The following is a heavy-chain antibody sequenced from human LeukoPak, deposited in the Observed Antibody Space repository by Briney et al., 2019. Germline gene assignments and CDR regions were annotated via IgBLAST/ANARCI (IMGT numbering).Heavy chain of an antibody. J-gene: IGHJ4*02. V-gene: IGHV1-46*01. CDR1: GYIFITYY. Sequence: ASVKVSCKASGYIFITYYIHWVRQAPGQGLEWMGVINPNGGSTNYAQKFQGRVTMTRDTSMRTVYMQLSSLRSDDTAVYYCARDVAREFDYWGQGTLVTVSS. CDR2: INPNGGST. CDR3: ARDVAREFDY.